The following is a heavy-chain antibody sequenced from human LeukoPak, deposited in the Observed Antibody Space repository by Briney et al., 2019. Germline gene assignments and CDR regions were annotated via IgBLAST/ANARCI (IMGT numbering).Heavy chain of an antibody. CDR1: GFTFTGYY. J-gene: IGHJ3*01. D-gene: IGHD3-22*01. CDR2: INPNTGGT. V-gene: IGHV1-2*02. CDR3: ATYYDSGVHAFHL. Sequence: HRGSVKVSCKPSGFTFTGYYMHWVRQAPGQGLEWMGWINPNTGGTFYGQKFQDRVTMTRDTSISTAYMELNRLTSDDTAVFYCATYYDSGVHAFHLLGQGTLVTVSS.